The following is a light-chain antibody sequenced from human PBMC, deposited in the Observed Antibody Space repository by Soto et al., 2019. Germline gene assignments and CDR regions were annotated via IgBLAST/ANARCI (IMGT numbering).Light chain of an antibody. J-gene: IGKJ4*01. CDR2: DAS. CDR3: QQYDNSPRLT. CDR1: QSVSSY. V-gene: IGKV3-11*01. Sequence: EIVLTQSPATLSLSPGERATLSCRASQSVSSYLAWYQQKPGQAPRLLIYDASNRATGIPVRFSGSGSGTDFTLTISSLEPEDFALYYCQQYDNSPRLTFGGGTKVDIK.